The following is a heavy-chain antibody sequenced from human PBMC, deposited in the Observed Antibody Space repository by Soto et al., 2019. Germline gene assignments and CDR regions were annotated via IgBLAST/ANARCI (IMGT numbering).Heavy chain of an antibody. J-gene: IGHJ4*02. V-gene: IGHV4-61*01. CDR1: AGSVGSGYYY. Sequence: PXESLALRSRVSAGSVGSGYYYWSWIRQPPGKGLEWSGNIYYSGSTNYNPPLTSRVIISIDTAKNQFSLKLSSVTAADTAVYFCAEYNWNYRFEFWGQGALVTVSS. CDR2: IYYSGST. CDR3: AEYNWNYRFEF. D-gene: IGHD1-7*01.